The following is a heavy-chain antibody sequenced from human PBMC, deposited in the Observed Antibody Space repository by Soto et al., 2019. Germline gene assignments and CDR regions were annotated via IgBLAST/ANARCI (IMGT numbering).Heavy chain of an antibody. D-gene: IGHD2-2*01. CDR1: GGSISSYY. CDR2: IYYSGST. J-gene: IGHJ5*02. V-gene: IGHV4-59*12. CDR3: ARGQRGDIVVVPAAKMRGNWFDP. Sequence: SETLSLTCTVSGGSISSYYWSWIRQPPGKGLEWIGYIYYSGSTNYNPSLKSRVTISVDTSKNQFSLKLSSVTAADTAVYYCARGQRGDIVVVPAAKMRGNWFDPWGQGTLVTVSS.